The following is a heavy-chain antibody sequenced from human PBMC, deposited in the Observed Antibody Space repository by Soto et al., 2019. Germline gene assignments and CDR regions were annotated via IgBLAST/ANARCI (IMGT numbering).Heavy chain of an antibody. Sequence: PSETLSLTCTVSGGSISSYYWSWIRQPAGKGLEWIGRIYTSGTTNYNPSLKSRVTMSVDTSKNQFSLKLSSVTAADTAVYYCARGGGTLAYCGGDCYPYYFDYWGQGTLVTVSS. V-gene: IGHV4-4*07. D-gene: IGHD2-21*02. CDR3: ARGGGTLAYCGGDCYPYYFDY. CDR2: IYTSGTT. J-gene: IGHJ4*02. CDR1: GGSISSYY.